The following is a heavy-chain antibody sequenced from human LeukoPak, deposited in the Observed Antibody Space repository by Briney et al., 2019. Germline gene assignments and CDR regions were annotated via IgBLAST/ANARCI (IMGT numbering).Heavy chain of an antibody. CDR1: GFAFSSYN. V-gene: IGHV3-21*01. Sequence: GGSLRLSCAVSGFAFSSYNMNWVRQSPGKGLEWVSSISSGSGYMYYADSVKGRFTISRDNAKNSLYLEMSSLRAEDTAVYYCARVYHYYDSSGPNPHFDYWGQGTLVTVSS. J-gene: IGHJ4*02. D-gene: IGHD3-22*01. CDR2: ISSGSGYM. CDR3: ARVYHYYDSSGPNPHFDY.